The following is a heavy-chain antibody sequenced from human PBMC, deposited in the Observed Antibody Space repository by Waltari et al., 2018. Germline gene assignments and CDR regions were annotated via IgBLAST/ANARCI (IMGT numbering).Heavy chain of an antibody. CDR1: GFTFSSYS. CDR2: ISSSSSTI. CDR3: ASGGKGYYFDY. V-gene: IGHV3-48*04. J-gene: IGHJ4*02. D-gene: IGHD2-15*01. Sequence: EVQLVESGGGLVQPGGSLRLSCAASGFTFSSYSMNWVHQAPGKGLEWVSYISSSSSTIYYADSVKGRFTISRDNAKNSLYLQMNSLRAEDTAVYYCASGGKGYYFDYWGQGTLVTVSS.